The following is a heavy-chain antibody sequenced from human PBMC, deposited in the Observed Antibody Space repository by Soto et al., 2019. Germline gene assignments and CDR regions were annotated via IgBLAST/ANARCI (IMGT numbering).Heavy chain of an antibody. J-gene: IGHJ4*02. D-gene: IGHD3-16*01. CDR1: GFIFSNYW. CDR3: VRVGRLGGY. Sequence: EVQLVESGGGLVQPGGSLRLSCAASGFIFSNYWMSWVRQAPGKGLEWVANIKEDGSVKYYVDSVKGRFTISRDNAKNSLYLQMNSLRVEDTAVYYCVRVGRLGGYWGQGTLVTVSS. CDR2: IKEDGSVK. V-gene: IGHV3-7*03.